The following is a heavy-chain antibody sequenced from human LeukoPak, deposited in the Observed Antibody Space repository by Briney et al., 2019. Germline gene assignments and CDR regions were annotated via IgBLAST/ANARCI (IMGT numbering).Heavy chain of an antibody. Sequence: ASVKVSCKASGGTFSSYAISWVRQAPGQGLEWMGGIIPIFGTANYAQKFQGRVTITADESTSTAYMELSNLRSEDTAVYYCARGGPVDTAMVIDYWGQGTLVTVSS. D-gene: IGHD5-18*01. CDR1: GGTFSSYA. J-gene: IGHJ4*02. CDR2: IIPIFGTA. V-gene: IGHV1-69*13. CDR3: ARGGPVDTAMVIDY.